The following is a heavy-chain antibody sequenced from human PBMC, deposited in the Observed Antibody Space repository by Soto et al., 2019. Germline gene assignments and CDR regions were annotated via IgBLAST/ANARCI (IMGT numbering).Heavy chain of an antibody. J-gene: IGHJ5*02. CDR1: GGSISSGGYY. CDR2: IYYSGST. D-gene: IGHD5-18*01. Sequence: SETLSLTCTVSGGSISSGGYYWSWIRQHPGKGLEWIGYIYYSGSTYYNPSLKSRVTISVDTSKNQFSLKLSSVTAADTAVYYCARDMTLPGNGGYSYATGVSWFDPWGQGTLVTVSS. CDR3: ARDMTLPGNGGYSYATGVSWFDP. V-gene: IGHV4-31*03.